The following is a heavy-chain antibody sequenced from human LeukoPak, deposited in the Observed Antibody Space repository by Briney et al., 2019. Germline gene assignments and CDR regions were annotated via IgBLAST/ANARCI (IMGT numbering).Heavy chain of an antibody. CDR1: GGSISSYY. V-gene: IGHV4-59*01. J-gene: IGHJ5*02. CDR2: IYYSGST. D-gene: IGHD4-17*01. CDR3: ARTYYGDHEDP. Sequence: SETLSLTCTVSGGSISSYYWSWIRQPPGKGLEWIGYIYYSGSTNYNPSLKSRVTISVDTSKNQFSLKLSSVTAADTAVYYCARTYYGDHEDPWGQGTLVTVSS.